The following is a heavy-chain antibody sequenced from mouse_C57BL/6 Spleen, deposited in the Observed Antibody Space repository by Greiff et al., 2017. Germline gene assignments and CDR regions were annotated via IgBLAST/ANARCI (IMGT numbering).Heavy chain of an antibody. Sequence: VQLQQSGPGLVKPSQSLSLTCSVTGYSITSGYYWNWIRQFPGNKLEWMGYISYDGSNNYNPSLKNRISITRDTSKNQFFLKLNSVTTEDTATYYCAKTPLLLRFYYFDYWGQGTTLTVSS. J-gene: IGHJ2*01. V-gene: IGHV3-6*01. CDR2: ISYDGSN. D-gene: IGHD1-1*01. CDR1: GYSITSGYY. CDR3: AKTPLLLRFYYFDY.